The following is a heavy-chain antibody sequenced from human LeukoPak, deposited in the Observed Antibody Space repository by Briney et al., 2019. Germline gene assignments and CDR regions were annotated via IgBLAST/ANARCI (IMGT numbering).Heavy chain of an antibody. CDR3: AKVKYGSGSYPFDY. V-gene: IGHV3-9*01. J-gene: IGHJ4*02. CDR2: ISWNSGSI. Sequence: GGSLRLSCAASGFTFDDYAMHWVRQAPGKGLEWVSGISWNSGSIGYADSVKGRFTISRDNAKNSLYLQMNSLRAEDTALYYCAKVKYGSGSYPFDYWGQGTLVTVSS. D-gene: IGHD3-10*01. CDR1: GFTFDDYA.